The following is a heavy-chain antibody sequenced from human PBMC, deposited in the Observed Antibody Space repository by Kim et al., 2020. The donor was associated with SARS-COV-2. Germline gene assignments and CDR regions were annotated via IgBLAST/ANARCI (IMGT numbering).Heavy chain of an antibody. D-gene: IGHD1-1*01. J-gene: IGHJ5*02. V-gene: IGHV1-69*13. CDR3: ARDGTELEPRPGMNWFDP. CDR2: IIPIFGTA. CDR1: GGTFSSYA. Sequence: SVKVSCKASGGTFSSYAISWVRQAPGQGLEWMGGIIPIFGTANYAQKFQGRVTITADESTSTAYMELSSLRSEDTAVYYCARDGTELEPRPGMNWFDPWGQGTLVTVSS.